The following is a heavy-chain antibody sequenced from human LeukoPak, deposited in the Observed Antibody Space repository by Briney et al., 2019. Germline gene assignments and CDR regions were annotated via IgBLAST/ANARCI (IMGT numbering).Heavy chain of an antibody. Sequence: SVKVSCKXSGGTFSSYTISWVRQAPGQGLEGMGRIIPILGIANYAQKFQGRVTITADKSTSTAYMELSSLRSEDTAVYYCARKWGNAFDIWGQGTMVTVSS. V-gene: IGHV1-69*02. CDR3: ARKWGNAFDI. CDR1: GGTFSSYT. J-gene: IGHJ3*02. CDR2: IIPILGIA. D-gene: IGHD1-26*01.